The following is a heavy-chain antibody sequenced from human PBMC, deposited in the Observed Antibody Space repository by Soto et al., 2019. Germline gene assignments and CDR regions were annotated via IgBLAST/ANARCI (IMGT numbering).Heavy chain of an antibody. CDR3: AKDGVAAREFDY. J-gene: IGHJ4*02. V-gene: IGHV3-23*01. Sequence: GGSLRLSCAASGFTFSSYAMSWVRQAPGKGLEWVSTIGGSGGSTYYADSVKGRFTISRDNSKNTLYLQMNSLRAEDTAVYYCAKDGVAAREFDYWGQGTLVTVSS. CDR2: IGGSGGST. D-gene: IGHD1-26*01. CDR1: GFTFSSYA.